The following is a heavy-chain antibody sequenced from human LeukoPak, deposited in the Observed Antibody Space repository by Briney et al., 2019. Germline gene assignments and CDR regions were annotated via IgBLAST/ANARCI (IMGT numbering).Heavy chain of an antibody. V-gene: IGHV1-18*01. J-gene: IGHJ4*02. CDR2: ISAYNGNT. CDR3: ASDASPDIVVVPAGPPGFDY. Sequence: ASVKVSCKASGYTFTSYGISWVRQAPGQGLEWMVWISAYNGNTNYAQKLQGRVTMTTDTSTSTAYMELRSLRSDATAVYYCASDASPDIVVVPAGPPGFDYWGQGTLVTVSS. CDR1: GYTFTSYG. D-gene: IGHD2-2*01.